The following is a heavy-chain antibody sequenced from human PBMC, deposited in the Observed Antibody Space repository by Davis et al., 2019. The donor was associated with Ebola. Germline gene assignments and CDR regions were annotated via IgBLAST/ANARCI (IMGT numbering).Heavy chain of an antibody. V-gene: IGHV3-9*01. CDR2: ISWNSGSI. Sequence: GGSLRLSCAASGFTFDDYAMHWVRQAPGKGLEWVSGISWNSGSIGYADSVKGRFTISRDNSKNTLYLQMNSLRAEDTAVYYCAKGFGVVIGYYYYDMDVWGQGTTVTVSS. CDR3: AKGFGVVIGYYYYDMDV. CDR1: GFTFDDYA. D-gene: IGHD3-3*01. J-gene: IGHJ6*02.